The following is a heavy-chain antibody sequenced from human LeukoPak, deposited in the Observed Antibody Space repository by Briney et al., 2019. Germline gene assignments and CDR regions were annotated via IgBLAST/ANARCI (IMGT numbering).Heavy chain of an antibody. V-gene: IGHV5-51*01. Sequence: GESLKISCKGSGYSFTNYWIAWVRQMPGKGLEWMGIIYPGDSDPRYSPSFQGQVTISADKSISTAFLQWSSLKASDTAMYYCARRQGCSSTSCPPDYWGLGTLVTVSP. CDR1: GYSFTNYW. J-gene: IGHJ4*02. D-gene: IGHD2-2*01. CDR2: IYPGDSDP. CDR3: ARRQGCSSTSCPPDY.